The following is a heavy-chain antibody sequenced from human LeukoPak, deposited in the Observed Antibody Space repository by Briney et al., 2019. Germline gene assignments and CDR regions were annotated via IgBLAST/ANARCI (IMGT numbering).Heavy chain of an antibody. J-gene: IGHJ4*02. CDR2: ISYDGSNK. CDR1: GFTFISYA. Sequence: PGTSLRLSCAASGFTFISYAIHWVRQAPGKGLEWVAVISYDGSNKYYADSVKGRFTISRDNSKNTLYLQMNSLRPDDTAVYYCARAPGTMIVVDYWGQGTLVTVSS. V-gene: IGHV3-30*04. D-gene: IGHD3-22*01. CDR3: ARAPGTMIVVDY.